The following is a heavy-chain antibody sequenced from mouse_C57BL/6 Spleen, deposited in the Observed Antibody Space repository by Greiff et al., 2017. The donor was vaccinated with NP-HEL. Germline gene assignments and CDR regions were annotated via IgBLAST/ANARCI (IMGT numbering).Heavy chain of an antibody. CDR2: INPGSGGT. CDR1: GYAFTNYL. Sequence: QVQLKESGAELVRPGTSVKVSCKASGYAFTNYLIEWVKQRPGQGLEWIGVINPGSGGTNYNEKFKGKATLTADKSSSTAYMQLSSLTSEDSAVYVCARAGSRYFDVWGTGTTVTVSS. J-gene: IGHJ1*03. D-gene: IGHD1-1*01. V-gene: IGHV1-54*01. CDR3: ARAGSRYFDV.